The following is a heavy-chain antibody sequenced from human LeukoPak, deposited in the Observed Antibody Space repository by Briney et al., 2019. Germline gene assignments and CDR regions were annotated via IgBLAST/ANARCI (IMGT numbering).Heavy chain of an antibody. Sequence: PGGSLRLSCAASGFTFSNYGMHWVRQAPGKGLEWVAFVRSDGSNTFYADSAKGRFTISRDNSKNTLYLQMNSLRAEDTAVYYCAKDSSRNYFDYWGQGTLVTVSS. CDR3: AKDSSRNYFDY. V-gene: IGHV3-30*02. CDR2: VRSDGSNT. CDR1: GFTFSNYG. J-gene: IGHJ4*02.